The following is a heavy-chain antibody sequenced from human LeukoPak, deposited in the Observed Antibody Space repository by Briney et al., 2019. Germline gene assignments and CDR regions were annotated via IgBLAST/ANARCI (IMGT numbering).Heavy chain of an antibody. V-gene: IGHV3-30*18. CDR2: ISYDETNK. J-gene: IGHJ2*01. D-gene: IGHD4-23*01. Sequence: PGGSLRLSCVASGFTFSRYWMHWVRQAPGKGLEWVAVISYDETNKYYEDSVKGRFTISRDSSKNTLYLQMSSLRDEDTAVYYCAKNNDYGGSYWYFDLWGQGTLVTVSS. CDR1: GFTFSRYW. CDR3: AKNNDYGGSYWYFDL.